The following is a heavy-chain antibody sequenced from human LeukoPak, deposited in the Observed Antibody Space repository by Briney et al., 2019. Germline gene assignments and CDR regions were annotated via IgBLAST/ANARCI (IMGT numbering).Heavy chain of an antibody. CDR2: IYHSGST. V-gene: IGHV4-30-2*01. CDR3: ARDQPQGRNTAFDI. J-gene: IGHJ3*02. CDR1: GGSISSGGYY. Sequence: SQTLSLTCTVSGGSISSGGYYWSWIRQPPGKGLEWIGYIYHSGSTYYNLSLKSRVTISVDRSKNQFSLKLSSVTAADTAVYYCARDQPQGRNTAFDIWGQGTMVTVSS. D-gene: IGHD4-23*01.